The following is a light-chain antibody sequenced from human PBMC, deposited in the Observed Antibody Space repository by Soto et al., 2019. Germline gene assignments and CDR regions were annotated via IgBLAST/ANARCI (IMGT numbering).Light chain of an antibody. CDR2: EVS. V-gene: IGLV2-8*01. Sequence: QSALTQPPAASGSPGQSVTISCTGTSSDVGAYKYVSWYQQHPGKAPKLLIYEVSQRPSGVPDRFSGSKSGNTASLTVSGLQAEDEADYYCSSHAGNNRVFGTGTKVTVL. CDR1: SSDVGAYKY. CDR3: SSHAGNNRV. J-gene: IGLJ1*01.